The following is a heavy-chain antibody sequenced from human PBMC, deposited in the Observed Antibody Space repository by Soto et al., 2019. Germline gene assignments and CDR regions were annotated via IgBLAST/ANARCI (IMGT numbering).Heavy chain of an antibody. V-gene: IGHV5-51*01. J-gene: IGHJ4*02. CDR3: ARGSRDCSGGSCYSH. D-gene: IGHD2-15*01. Sequence: GESLKISCKAYGYAFARQWIGWVLQLPVKGFEWMGIIWPADSDTSYNPTFEGQVTISADQSITTAYLQWSSLKDSDTAIDYCARGSRDCSGGSCYSHWGQGTLVTV. CDR2: IWPADSDT. CDR1: GYAFARQW.